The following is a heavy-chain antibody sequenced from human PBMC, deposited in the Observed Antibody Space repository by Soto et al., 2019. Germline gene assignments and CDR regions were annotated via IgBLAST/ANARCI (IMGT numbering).Heavy chain of an antibody. CDR1: GDTFKSYA. CDR2: IIPSYDRV. CDR3: ARDPSNDYGDDTFDY. J-gene: IGHJ4*02. V-gene: IGHV1-69*06. Sequence: QVHLVQSGAEVKKPGSSVRVSCKGSGDTFKSYAISWVRQAPGQGLEYMGGIIPSYDRVNYAQKFQGRVTMTADRSTSTAYMELRSLRSEDTAVYYCARDPSNDYGDDTFDYWGQGTLITVSS. D-gene: IGHD4-17*01.